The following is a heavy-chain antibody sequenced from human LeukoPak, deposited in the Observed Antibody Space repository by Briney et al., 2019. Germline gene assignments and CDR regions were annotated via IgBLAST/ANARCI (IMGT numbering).Heavy chain of an antibody. V-gene: IGHV3-23*01. D-gene: IGHD1-26*01. CDR1: GFTXXXXX. Sequence: SGFTXXXXXXXXVRQAPGKGLEWVSGISGSGGNTYYADSVKGRFTISRDNSKNTLYLQMNSLRAEDTAVYYCAKSGSYYYFDFWGQGTLVTVSS. J-gene: IGHJ4*02. CDR3: AKSGSYYYFDF. CDR2: ISGSGGNT.